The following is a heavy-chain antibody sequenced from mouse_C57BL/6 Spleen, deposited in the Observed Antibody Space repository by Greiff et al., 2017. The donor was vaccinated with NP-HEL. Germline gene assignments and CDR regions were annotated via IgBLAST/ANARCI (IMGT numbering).Heavy chain of an antibody. CDR3: ARARVLYFYFDY. CDR1: GYAFSSSW. J-gene: IGHJ2*01. CDR2: IYPGDGDT. V-gene: IGHV1-82*01. Sequence: QVQLQQSGPELVKPGASVKISCKASGYAFSSSWMNWVKQRPGKGLEWIGRIYPGDGDTNYNGKFKGKATLTADKSSSTAYMQLSSLTSEDSAVYFCARARVLYFYFDYWGQGTTLTVSS. D-gene: IGHD1-1*01.